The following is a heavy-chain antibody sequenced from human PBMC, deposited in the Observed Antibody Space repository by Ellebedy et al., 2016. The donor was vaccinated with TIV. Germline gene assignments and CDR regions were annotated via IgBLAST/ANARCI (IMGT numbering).Heavy chain of an antibody. CDR1: GYTFTSYY. CDR2: INPSGGST. CDR3: ARANYYDSSGYYKDAFDI. D-gene: IGHD3-22*01. Sequence: ASVKVSXXASGYTFTSYYMHWVRQAPGQGLEWMGIINPSGGSTSYAQKFQGRVTMTRDTSTSTVYMELSSLRSEDTAVYYCARANYYDSSGYYKDAFDIWGQGTMVTVSS. V-gene: IGHV1-46*01. J-gene: IGHJ3*02.